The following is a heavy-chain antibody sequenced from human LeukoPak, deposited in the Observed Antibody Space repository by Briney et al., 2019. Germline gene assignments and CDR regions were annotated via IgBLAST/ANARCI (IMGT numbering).Heavy chain of an antibody. D-gene: IGHD3-10*01. J-gene: IGHJ3*02. CDR2: IIPIFGTA. Sequence: GASVKVSCKASGGSFSSYAISWVRQAPGQGLEWMGGIIPIFGTANYAQKFQGRVTITADESTSTAYMELSSLRSEDTAVYYCSISSMVRGVIIEAFDIWGQGTMVTVSS. CDR3: SISSMVRGVIIEAFDI. V-gene: IGHV1-69*13. CDR1: GGSFSSYA.